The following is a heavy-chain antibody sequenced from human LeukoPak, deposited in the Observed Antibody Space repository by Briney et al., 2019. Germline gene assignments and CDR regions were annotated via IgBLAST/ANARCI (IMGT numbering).Heavy chain of an antibody. Sequence: PGGSLRLSCAGSGFPFSSHGMNWVRQAPGKGLEWVSGISPGGPTHYADSVKGRFTISRDDSKNTLYLQMKNLRAEDTAVYYCAKDGAWLRFDDWGQGILVSVSS. D-gene: IGHD5-12*01. CDR2: ISPGGPT. CDR1: GFPFSSHG. CDR3: AKDGAWLRFDD. J-gene: IGHJ4*02. V-gene: IGHV3-23*01.